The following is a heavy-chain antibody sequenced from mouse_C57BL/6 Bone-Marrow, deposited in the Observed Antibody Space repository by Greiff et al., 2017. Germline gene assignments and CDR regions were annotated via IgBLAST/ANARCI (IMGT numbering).Heavy chain of an antibody. J-gene: IGHJ2*01. CDR2: IDPENGDT. Sequence: EVQLQQSGAELVRPGASVKLSCTASGFNIKDDYMHWVKQRPEQGLEWIGWIDPENGDTEYASKFQGKATITADTSSNTAYLQLSSLTSEDTAVYSCTTCFITTGVAHFDYGDRGTTLTVSS. V-gene: IGHV14-4*01. CDR3: TTCFITTGVAHFDY. CDR1: GFNIKDDY. D-gene: IGHD1-1*01.